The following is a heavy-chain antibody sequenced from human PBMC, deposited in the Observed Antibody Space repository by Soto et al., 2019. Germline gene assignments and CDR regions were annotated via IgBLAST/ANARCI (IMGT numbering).Heavy chain of an antibody. V-gene: IGHV3-23*01. D-gene: IGHD3-10*01. J-gene: IGHJ4*02. CDR1: GFTFSSYA. CDR2: ISGSGGST. Sequence: TGGSLRLSCAASGFTFSSYAMSWVRQAPGKGLEWVSAISGSGGSTYYADSVKGRFTISRDNSKNTLYLQMNSLRAEDTAVYYCAKGRRGPLGDGYNYLGYWVQGTLVTVSS. CDR3: AKGRRGPLGDGYNYLGY.